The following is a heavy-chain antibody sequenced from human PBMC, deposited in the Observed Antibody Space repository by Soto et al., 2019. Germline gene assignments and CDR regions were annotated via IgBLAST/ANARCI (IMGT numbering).Heavy chain of an antibody. J-gene: IGHJ6*02. V-gene: IGHV1-18*01. D-gene: IGHD5-12*01. CDR1: GGTFSSYA. CDR2: ISGYNGNT. CDR3: VREEHCSGYGFSMDV. Sequence: ASVKVSCKASGGTFSSYAISWVRQAPGQGLEWMGWISGYNGNTNYAEKLQDRVTMTTDTSTNTAYMELRSLRSDDTAVYYCVREEHCSGYGFSMDVWGQGTTVTVSS.